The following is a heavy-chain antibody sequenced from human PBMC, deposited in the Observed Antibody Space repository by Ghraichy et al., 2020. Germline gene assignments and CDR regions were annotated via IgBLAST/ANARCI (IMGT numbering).Heavy chain of an antibody. CDR1: GDSISSSGYY. CDR2: VHYTETI. J-gene: IGHJ4*02. V-gene: IGHV4-39*01. CDR3: VRHSSGMTTISY. Sequence: SETLSLTCTVSGDSISSSGYYWGWIRQPPGKGAEWIGSVHYTETIYYTPSLNSRLTISVDTSNNQFSLKLASVTAADTAIYYCVRHSSGMTTISYWGQGTLVTVSS. D-gene: IGHD5-24*01.